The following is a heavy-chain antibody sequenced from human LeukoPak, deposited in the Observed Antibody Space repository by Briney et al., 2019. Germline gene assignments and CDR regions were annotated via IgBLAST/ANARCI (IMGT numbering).Heavy chain of an antibody. V-gene: IGHV1-18*01. CDR3: ARVYCSGGSCYSSFGGYFDY. J-gene: IGHJ4*02. D-gene: IGHD2-15*01. CDR2: ISAYNGNT. Sequence: ASVKVSCKASGYTFTSDGISWVRQAPGQGLEWMGWISAYNGNTNYAQKLQGRVTMPTDTSTTTAYMELRSLRSDDTAVYYCARVYCSGGSCYSSFGGYFDYWGQGTLVTVSS. CDR1: GYTFTSDG.